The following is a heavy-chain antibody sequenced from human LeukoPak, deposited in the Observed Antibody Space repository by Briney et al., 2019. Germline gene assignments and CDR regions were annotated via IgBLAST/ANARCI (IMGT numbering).Heavy chain of an antibody. D-gene: IGHD7-27*01. CDR1: GYSFTNYG. J-gene: IGHJ4*02. CDR3: ARSTLGIEFDY. CDR2: ISAYNDNA. V-gene: IGHV1-18*01. Sequence: ASVKVSCKASGYSFTNYGISWVRQAPGQGLEWMGWISAYNDNAHYAQGLEGRVTMTSETSTRTAYMELRSLRSDDTAVYFCARSTLGIEFDYWGQGSLVTVSS.